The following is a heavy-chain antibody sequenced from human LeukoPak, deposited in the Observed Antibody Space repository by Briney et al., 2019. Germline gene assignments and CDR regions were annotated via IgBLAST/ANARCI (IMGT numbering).Heavy chain of an antibody. J-gene: IGHJ4*02. CDR1: GFTFSSYA. Sequence: PGGSLRLSCAASGFTFSSYAMSWVRQAPGMGLEWVSAISGSGGSTYYADSVKSRFTISRDNSKNTLYLQMNSLRAEGTAVYYCAKGMTTVTTLYYFDYWGQGTLVTVSS. D-gene: IGHD4-17*01. CDR2: ISGSGGST. V-gene: IGHV3-23*01. CDR3: AKGMTTVTTLYYFDY.